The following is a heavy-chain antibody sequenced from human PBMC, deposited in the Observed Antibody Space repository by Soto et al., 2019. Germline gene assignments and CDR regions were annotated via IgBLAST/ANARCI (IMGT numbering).Heavy chain of an antibody. V-gene: IGHV1-2*02. Sequence: QVHLVQSGAEVKKPGASVKVSCKASGYSFTDYYMHWVRQAPGQGLEWLGCINTKTGGTKYAQRVQGRVPMTGDTSMNTAYVELSRLRSDDTSVYYCARVGPTGWFDPWGQGTVVTVS. CDR3: ARVGPTGWFDP. CDR2: INTKTGGT. J-gene: IGHJ5*02. D-gene: IGHD1-1*01. CDR1: GYSFTDYY.